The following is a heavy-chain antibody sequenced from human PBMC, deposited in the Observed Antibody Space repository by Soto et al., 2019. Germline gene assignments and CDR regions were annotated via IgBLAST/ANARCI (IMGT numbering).Heavy chain of an antibody. CDR3: AKGFLTGYEFDY. CDR1: GFTFDDYA. J-gene: IGHJ4*02. CDR2: ISWNSGSI. D-gene: IGHD3-9*01. Sequence: EVQLVESGGGLVQPGRSLRLSCAASGFTFDDYAMHWVRQAPGKGLEWVAGISWNSGSIGYADSVKGRFTISRDNAKNSLYLQMTSMRAEDTALYYSAKGFLTGYEFDYWGQGTLVTVSS. V-gene: IGHV3-9*01.